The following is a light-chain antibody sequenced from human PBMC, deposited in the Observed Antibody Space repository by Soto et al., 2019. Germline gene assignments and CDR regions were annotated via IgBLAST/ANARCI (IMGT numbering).Light chain of an antibody. CDR1: QSLLHSNGYNY. Sequence: DIVMTQSPLSLPVTPGEPASISCRSSQSLLHSNGYNYLDWYLQKPGQSPQLLIYLGSNRSSGVPERISGSGSGTDFTLKISRVEAEDVGVYYWMQALQTPYTFGQGPKLEIK. J-gene: IGKJ2*01. V-gene: IGKV2-28*01. CDR2: LGS. CDR3: MQALQTPYT.